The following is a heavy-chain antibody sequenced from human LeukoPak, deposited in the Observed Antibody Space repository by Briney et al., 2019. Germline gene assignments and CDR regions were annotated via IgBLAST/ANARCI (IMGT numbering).Heavy chain of an antibody. D-gene: IGHD3-22*01. Sequence: GASVKVSCKASGYTFTSYYMHWVRQAPGQGLEWIGIINPSGGSTSYAQKFQGRVTMTRDMSTSTVYMELSSLRSEDTAVYYCARDRYDSSGYYPNWFDPWGQGTLVTVSS. V-gene: IGHV1-46*01. J-gene: IGHJ5*02. CDR1: GYTFTSYY. CDR3: ARDRYDSSGYYPNWFDP. CDR2: INPSGGST.